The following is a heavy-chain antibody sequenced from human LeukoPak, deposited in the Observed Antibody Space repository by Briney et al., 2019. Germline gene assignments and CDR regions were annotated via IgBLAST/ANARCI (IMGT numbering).Heavy chain of an antibody. CDR2: ISYDGSNK. CDR1: GFTFSSYG. D-gene: IGHD4-17*01. CDR3: AKGVTTVTTLDY. V-gene: IGHV3-30*18. Sequence: GGSLRLSCAASGFTFSSYGMHWVRQAPGKGLEWVAVISYDGSNKYYADSVKGRFTISRDNSKNTLYLQMNSLGAEDTAVYYCAKGVTTVTTLDYWGQGTLVTVSS. J-gene: IGHJ4*02.